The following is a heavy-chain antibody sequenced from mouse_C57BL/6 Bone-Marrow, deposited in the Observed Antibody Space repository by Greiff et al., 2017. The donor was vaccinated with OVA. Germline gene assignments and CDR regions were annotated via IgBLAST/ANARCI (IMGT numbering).Heavy chain of an antibody. CDR2: IYPGGGYT. V-gene: IGHV1-63*01. J-gene: IGHJ3*01. D-gene: IGHD2-2*01. CDR1: GYTFTNYW. Sequence: VKVVESGAELVRPGTSVKMSCKASGYTFTNYWIGWAKQRPGHGLEWIGDIYPGGGYTNYNEKFKGKATLTADKSSSTAYMQFSSLTSEDSAIYYCARLGVKAWFAYWGQGTLVTVSA. CDR3: ARLGVKAWFAY.